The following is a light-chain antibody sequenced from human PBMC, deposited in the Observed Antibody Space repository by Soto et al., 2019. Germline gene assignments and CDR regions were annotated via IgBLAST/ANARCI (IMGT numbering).Light chain of an antibody. CDR3: LLYYGGARV. Sequence: QAVVTQEPSLTVSPGVTVTLTCASNTGAVTSGYYANWFQQKPGQAPMALIYGTRNKHSWTPARFSGSLLGGKAALTLSGVQPEDESVYYCLLYYGGARVFGTGTKVTVL. V-gene: IGLV7-43*01. CDR2: GTR. J-gene: IGLJ1*01. CDR1: TGAVTSGYY.